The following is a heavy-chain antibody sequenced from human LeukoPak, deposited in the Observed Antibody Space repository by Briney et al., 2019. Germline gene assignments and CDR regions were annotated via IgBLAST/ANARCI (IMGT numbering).Heavy chain of an antibody. Sequence: GGSLRLSCAASGFTFSSYSMNWVRQAPGKGLEYVSAINDSSGCTYYGDSVKGRFTISRDNSKNTLYLQMSSLRGDDTAIYYCVSRTSSGWYDFWGQGTLVIVSS. V-gene: IGHV3-64D*09. D-gene: IGHD6-19*01. CDR1: GFTFSSYS. CDR2: INDSSGCT. CDR3: VSRTSSGWYDF. J-gene: IGHJ5*01.